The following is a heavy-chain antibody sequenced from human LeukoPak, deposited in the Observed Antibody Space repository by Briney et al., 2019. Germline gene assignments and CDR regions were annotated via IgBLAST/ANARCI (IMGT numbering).Heavy chain of an antibody. Sequence: SVKVSCKASGGTFSSYAISWVRQAPGQGLEWMGGIIPIFGTANYAQKFQGRVTITADESTSTAYMELSSLRSEDTAVYYCARGTLHYDFWSGYHYYYYGMDVWGQGTTVTVSS. V-gene: IGHV1-69*13. CDR2: IIPIFGTA. J-gene: IGHJ6*02. D-gene: IGHD3-3*01. CDR1: GGTFSSYA. CDR3: ARGTLHYDFWSGYHYYYYGMDV.